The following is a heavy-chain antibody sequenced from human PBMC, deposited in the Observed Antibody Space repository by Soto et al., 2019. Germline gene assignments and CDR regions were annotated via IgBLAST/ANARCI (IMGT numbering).Heavy chain of an antibody. CDR3: AQTLGLAVAGPGRFDL. V-gene: IGHV1-69*12. Sequence: QVQLVQSGAAVKKPGSSVKVSCKASGGTFSNYAISWVRQAPGQGLEWMGGITPIFGTANDAQKFQGSVPITADESMSTAYMELSRLRSDDTAVYYCAQTLGLAVAGPGRFDLWGRGTLVTVSS. CDR1: GGTFSNYA. J-gene: IGHJ2*01. D-gene: IGHD6-19*01. CDR2: ITPIFGTA.